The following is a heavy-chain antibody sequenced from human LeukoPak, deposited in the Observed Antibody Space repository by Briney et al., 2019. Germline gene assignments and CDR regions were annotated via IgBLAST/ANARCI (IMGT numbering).Heavy chain of an antibody. Sequence: SETLSLTCTVSGGSISSGGYYWSWIRQPPGKGLEWIGYIYHSGSTYYNPSLKSRVTISVDRSKNQFSLKLSSVTAADTAVYYCARDENYFDYWGQGTLVTVSS. J-gene: IGHJ4*02. V-gene: IGHV4-30-2*01. CDR2: IYHSGST. CDR3: ARDENYFDY. CDR1: GGSISSGGYY.